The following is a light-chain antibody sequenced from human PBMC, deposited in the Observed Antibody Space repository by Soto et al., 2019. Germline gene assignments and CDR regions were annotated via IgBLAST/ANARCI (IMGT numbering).Light chain of an antibody. Sequence: DIQMTQSPPSLSASVGDRVTITCLASQDIEGFLAWYQQKPGTAPKLLVYGTSTWQSGVPSRFSGSGWDPDFILPSTSVQPVDVATDDCQKYNKAPWKFGQGTEV. J-gene: IGKJ1*01. V-gene: IGKV1-27*01. CDR1: QDIEGF. CDR3: QKYNKAPWK. CDR2: GTS.